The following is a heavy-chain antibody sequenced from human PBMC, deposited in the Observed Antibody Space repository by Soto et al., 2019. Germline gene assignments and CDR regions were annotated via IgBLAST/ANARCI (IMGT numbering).Heavy chain of an antibody. Sequence: LRLSCAASGFTFSSYAMSWVRQAPGKGLEWVSAISGSGGSTYYADSVKGRFTISRDNSKNTLYLQMNSLRAEDTAVYYCAKDHSQYKIQLWFDYWGQGTLVTVSS. J-gene: IGHJ4*02. CDR1: GFTFSSYA. CDR2: ISGSGGST. CDR3: AKDHSQYKIQLWFDY. D-gene: IGHD5-18*01. V-gene: IGHV3-23*01.